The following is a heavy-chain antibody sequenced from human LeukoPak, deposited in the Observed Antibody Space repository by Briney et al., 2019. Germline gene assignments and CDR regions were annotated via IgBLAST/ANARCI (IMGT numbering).Heavy chain of an antibody. Sequence: GGSLRLSCAASGFTFSSYAMHWVRQAPGKGLEWVAVISYDGSNKYYADSVKGRFTISRDNSKNTLYLQMNSLRAEDTAVYYCARDSSGWYDYWGQGTLVTVSS. CDR2: ISYDGSNK. CDR1: GFTFSSYA. CDR3: ARDSSGWYDY. J-gene: IGHJ4*02. V-gene: IGHV3-30*14. D-gene: IGHD6-19*01.